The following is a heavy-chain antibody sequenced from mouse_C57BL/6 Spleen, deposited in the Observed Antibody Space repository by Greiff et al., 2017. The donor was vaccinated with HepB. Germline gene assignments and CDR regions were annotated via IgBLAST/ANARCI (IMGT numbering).Heavy chain of an antibody. CDR3: ARIDGLDV. CDR2: IDPYDSYT. CDR1: GYTFTSYW. V-gene: IGHV1-69*01. Sequence: QVQLQQPGAELVMPGASVKLSCKASGYTFTSYWMHWVKQRPGQGLEWIGEIDPYDSYTNYNQKFKGKSTLTVDKSSSTAYMQLSSLTSEDSAVYYCARIDGLDVWGTGTTVTVSS. J-gene: IGHJ1*03. D-gene: IGHD3-1*01.